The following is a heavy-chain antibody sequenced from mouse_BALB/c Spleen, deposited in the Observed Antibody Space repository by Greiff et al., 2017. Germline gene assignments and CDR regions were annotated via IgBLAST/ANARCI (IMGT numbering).Heavy chain of an antibody. D-gene: IGHD1-2*01. J-gene: IGHJ1*01. Sequence: VQLQQSGPELVKPGASVKIPCTASGYTFTDYNMDWVKQSHGKSLEWIGDINPNNGGTIYNQKFKGKATLTVDKSSSTAYMELRSLTSEDTAVYYCASDYYGYEYFDVWGAGTTVTVAA. CDR3: ASDYYGYEYFDV. CDR2: INPNNGGT. CDR1: GYTFTDYN. V-gene: IGHV1-18*01.